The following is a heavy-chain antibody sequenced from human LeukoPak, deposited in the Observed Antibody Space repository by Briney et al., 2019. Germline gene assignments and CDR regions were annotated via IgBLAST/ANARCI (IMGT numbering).Heavy chain of an antibody. D-gene: IGHD6-19*01. CDR2: IYYSGST. J-gene: IGHJ5*02. V-gene: IGHV4-59*08. CDR1: GGSISSYY. Sequence: SETLSLTCTVSGGSISSYYWSWIRQPPGKGLEWIGYIYYSGSTNYNPSLKSRVTISVDTSKNQFSLKLSSVTAADTAVYYCARHPDSSGWCYKLGYNWFDPWGQGTLVTVSS. CDR3: ARHPDSSGWCYKLGYNWFDP.